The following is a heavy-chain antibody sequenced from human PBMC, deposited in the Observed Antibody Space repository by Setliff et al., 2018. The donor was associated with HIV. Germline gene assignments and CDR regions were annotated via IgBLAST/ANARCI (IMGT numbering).Heavy chain of an antibody. J-gene: IGHJ3*02. CDR2: IYTSGST. CDR1: GGSMNSYY. CDR3: ARHSDFWSEDAFDI. D-gene: IGHD3-3*01. Sequence: SETLSLTCTVSGGSMNSYYWSWIRQPPGKGLEWIGYIYTSGSTKYSPSLKSRVTILVDPSKNQFSLRLSSVTAADTAVYYCARHSDFWSEDAFDIWGQGTMVTVSS. V-gene: IGHV4-4*09.